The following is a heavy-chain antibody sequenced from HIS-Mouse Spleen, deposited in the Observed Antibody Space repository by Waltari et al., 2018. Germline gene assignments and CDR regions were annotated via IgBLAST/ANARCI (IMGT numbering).Heavy chain of an antibody. CDR3: AREIPYSSSWYDWYFDL. J-gene: IGHJ2*01. Sequence: QLQLQESGPGLVKPSETLSLTCTVSGGSIPNLSYYWGWNRQPPGQGLEWIGSIYYSGSTYYNPSLKSRVTISVDTSKNQFSLKLSSVTAADTAVYYCAREIPYSSSWYDWYFDLWGRGTLVTVSS. CDR1: GGSIPNLSYY. D-gene: IGHD6-13*01. CDR2: IYYSGST. V-gene: IGHV4-39*07.